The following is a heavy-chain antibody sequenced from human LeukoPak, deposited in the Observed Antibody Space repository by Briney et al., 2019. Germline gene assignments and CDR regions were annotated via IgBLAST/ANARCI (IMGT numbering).Heavy chain of an antibody. J-gene: IGHJ5*02. V-gene: IGHV4-34*01. CDR2: INHSGST. Sequence: PSETLSLTCAVYGGSFSGYYWSWIRQPPGKGLEWIGEINHSGSTNYNPSLKSRVTISVDTSKNQFSLKLSSVAAADTAVYYCARGTGAFDPWGQGTLVTVSS. CDR3: ARGTGAFDP. CDR1: GGSFSGYY.